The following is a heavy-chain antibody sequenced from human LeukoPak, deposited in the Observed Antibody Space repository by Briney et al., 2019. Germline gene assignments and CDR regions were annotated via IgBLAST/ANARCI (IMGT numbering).Heavy chain of an antibody. J-gene: IGHJ6*03. CDR1: GYTFTSYE. D-gene: IGHD6-6*01. Sequence: SVKVSCKASGYTFTSYEINWVRQAPGQGLEWMGGIIPIFGTANYAQKFQGRVTMTEDTSTDTAYMELSSLRSEDTAVYYCATWARADYYYYYMDVWGKGTTVTVSS. CDR2: IIPIFGTA. V-gene: IGHV1-69*06. CDR3: ATWARADYYYYYMDV.